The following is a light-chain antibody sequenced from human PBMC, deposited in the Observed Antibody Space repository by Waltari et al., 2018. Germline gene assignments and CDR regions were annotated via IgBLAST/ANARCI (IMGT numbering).Light chain of an antibody. J-gene: IGLJ3*02. CDR2: NNN. V-gene: IGLV1-44*01. Sequence: QSVLTQPPSASGAPGQRVTISCSASSSTVGGNPVSWYQQLPGTAPKHLIRNNNRRPSGVPKRFSGSKSGTSASLAISGLQSEDEAYYYCASWDDTLNGPVFGGGTKLTVL. CDR1: SSTVGGNP. CDR3: ASWDDTLNGPV.